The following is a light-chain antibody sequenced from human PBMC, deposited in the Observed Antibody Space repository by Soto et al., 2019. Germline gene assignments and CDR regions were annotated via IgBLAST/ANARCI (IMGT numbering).Light chain of an antibody. V-gene: IGKV1-39*01. J-gene: IGKJ4*01. CDR3: QQLNSYPALT. CDR2: VAS. Sequence: DIQVTHSPFSLSASVVDRVTLTCLASQSITGFLNWYQQKPGKAPKLLIYVASSLQSGVPSRFSGSGSGTDFTLTISSLQPEDFATYYCQQLNSYPALTFGGGTKVDIK. CDR1: QSITGF.